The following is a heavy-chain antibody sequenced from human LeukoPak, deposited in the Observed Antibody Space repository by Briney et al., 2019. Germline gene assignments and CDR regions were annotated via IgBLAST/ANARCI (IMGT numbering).Heavy chain of an antibody. Sequence: SETLSLTCTVSGGSISSYYWSWIRQPAGKGLEWIGRIYTSGSTNYNPSLSGRVTMSVDTSKNQFSLKLSSVTAADTAVYYCARESATIATRHLDYWGQGTLVTVSS. CDR1: GGSISSYY. D-gene: IGHD6-6*01. CDR2: IYTSGST. J-gene: IGHJ4*02. CDR3: ARESATIATRHLDY. V-gene: IGHV4-4*07.